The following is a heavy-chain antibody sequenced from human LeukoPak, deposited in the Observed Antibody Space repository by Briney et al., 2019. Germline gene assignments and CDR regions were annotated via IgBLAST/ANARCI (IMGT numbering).Heavy chain of an antibody. V-gene: IGHV3-30*18. CDR2: ISYDESSK. Sequence: GGSLRLSCAASGFTFNSYGMHWVRLTPGKGLEWVAAISYDESSKYYADSVKGRLTISRDNSKNTLYLQMNSLRAEDTAVYYCAKDTCSGGSCYPDYYYYGMDVWGQGTTVTVSS. CDR3: AKDTCSGGSCYPDYYYYGMDV. CDR1: GFTFNSYG. J-gene: IGHJ6*02. D-gene: IGHD2-15*01.